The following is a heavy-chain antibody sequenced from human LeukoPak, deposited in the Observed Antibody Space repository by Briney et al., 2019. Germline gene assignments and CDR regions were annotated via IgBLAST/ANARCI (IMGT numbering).Heavy chain of an antibody. D-gene: IGHD3-10*01. V-gene: IGHV4-30-4*01. J-gene: IGHJ4*02. Sequence: SETLSLTCTVSGGSINSGDSYWSWIRQPPGKSLEWIGYISYSGTPYYNPSLRGRVAISGDTSRNQFSLRLGSVTAADTAVYYCARVPYGSGTYYFDYWGQGILVTVSS. CDR1: GGSINSGDSY. CDR2: ISYSGTP. CDR3: ARVPYGSGTYYFDY.